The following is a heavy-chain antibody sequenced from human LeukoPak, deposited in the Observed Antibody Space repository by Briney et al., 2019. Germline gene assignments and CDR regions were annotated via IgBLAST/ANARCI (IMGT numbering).Heavy chain of an antibody. D-gene: IGHD5-18*01. CDR3: ARAKVADIAMDI. CDR2: MNPNSGKT. V-gene: IGHV1-8*01. CDR1: GYTFTSYD. Sequence: ASVKVSCKASGYTFTSYDINWVRQATGQGPEWMGWMNPNSGKTGHAQKFQGRVTMTRNTATSTAYMELSSLTSDDTAVYYCARAKVADIAMDIWGQGTQVTVSS. J-gene: IGHJ4*02.